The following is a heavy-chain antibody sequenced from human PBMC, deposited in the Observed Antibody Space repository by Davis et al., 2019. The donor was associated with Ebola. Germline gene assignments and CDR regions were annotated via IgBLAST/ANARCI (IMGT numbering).Heavy chain of an antibody. J-gene: IGHJ6*03. CDR1: GFNFDKYA. CDR3: ASPFSIPRYYYYYMDV. D-gene: IGHD3-3*02. Sequence: SLKISCAASGFNFDKYAMHWVRQVPGKGLEWVSGINWNSGSIGYADSVKGRFTISRDNAKKFLYLQMSNLRPEDTALYYCASPFSIPRYYYYYMDVWGKGTTVTVSS. V-gene: IGHV3-9*01. CDR2: INWNSGSI.